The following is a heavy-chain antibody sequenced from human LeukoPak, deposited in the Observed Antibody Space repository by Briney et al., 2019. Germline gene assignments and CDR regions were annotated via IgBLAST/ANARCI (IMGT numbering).Heavy chain of an antibody. J-gene: IGHJ4*02. CDR1: GFTFNNYA. D-gene: IGHD3-10*01. CDR3: ARGSSASYYNSRFDY. V-gene: IGHV3-23*01. Sequence: QPGGSLRLSCAASGFTFNNYAMTWVRQAPDKGLEWVSTVSGSGGSTYYADSMKGRFTISRDDSKNTLSLQMSGLRAEDTAVYYCARGSSASYYNSRFDYWGQGTLVTVSS. CDR2: VSGSGGST.